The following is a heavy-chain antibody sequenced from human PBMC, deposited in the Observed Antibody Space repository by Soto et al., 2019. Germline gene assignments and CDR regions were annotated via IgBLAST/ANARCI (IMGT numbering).Heavy chain of an antibody. CDR2: ISAYNGDT. CDR3: ARDRGVAHTVAVNNHYYYYMDG. D-gene: IGHD6-19*01. Sequence: QDKLVQSGGEVKKPGASVKVSCKASGYSFTNYGITWVRQAPGQGFEWMGWISAYNGDTNYAQKRQGRVTMTTDAATSPAYLELRSLRSDDAAVYYCARDRGVAHTVAVNNHYYYYMDGWGKGTKVTVSS. CDR1: GYSFTNYG. J-gene: IGHJ6*03. V-gene: IGHV1-18*01.